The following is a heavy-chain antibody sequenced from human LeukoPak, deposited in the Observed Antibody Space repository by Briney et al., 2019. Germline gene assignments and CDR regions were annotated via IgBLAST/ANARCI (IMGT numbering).Heavy chain of an antibody. CDR1: GFTFSSYA. D-gene: IGHD2-21*02. CDR2: ISYDGNHI. J-gene: IGHJ4*02. Sequence: PGRSLRLSCAASGFTFSSYAMHWVRQAPGKGLEWVAVISYDGNHIFYADSVKGRFTISRDNSKNTLYLQMTSLTTEDTAVYYCARWGGDCYTSPKGFDYGGKGTRVTVSS. V-gene: IGHV3-30*04. CDR3: ARWGGDCYTSPKGFDY.